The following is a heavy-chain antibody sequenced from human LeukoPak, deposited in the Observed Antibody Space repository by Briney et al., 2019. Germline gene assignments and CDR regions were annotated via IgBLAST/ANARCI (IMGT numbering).Heavy chain of an antibody. CDR2: ISGSGVRT. J-gene: IGHJ6*03. D-gene: IGHD4-17*01. CDR3: AKYGVHFYYMDV. Sequence: GGSPRLSCAASGFTFSSDAMTWVRQAPGKGLEWVSAISGSGVRTYYADPVRGRFTISRDNSKNTLYLQLNSLRAEDTAVYYCAKYGVHFYYMDVWGKGTMVTVSS. CDR1: GFTFSSDA. V-gene: IGHV3-23*01.